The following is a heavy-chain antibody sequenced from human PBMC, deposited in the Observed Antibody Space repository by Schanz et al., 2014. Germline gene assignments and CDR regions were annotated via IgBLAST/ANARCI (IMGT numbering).Heavy chain of an antibody. Sequence: VQLLESGGGLFKPGGSLRLSCAGSGFTFADYYMTWIRQAPGKGLEPVSVTYLGGNTDYADSVKGRFTISRDDSKNTLHLQMNSLRSEDTAIYFCARDQASTHWGQGTPVTVSS. CDR3: ARDQASTH. V-gene: IGHV3-66*01. CDR1: GFTFADYY. J-gene: IGHJ4*02. CDR2: TYLGGNT.